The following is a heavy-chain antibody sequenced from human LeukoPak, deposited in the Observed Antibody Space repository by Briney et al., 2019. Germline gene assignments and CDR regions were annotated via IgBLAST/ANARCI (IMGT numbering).Heavy chain of an antibody. D-gene: IGHD6-13*01. CDR1: GFTFSSYE. CDR3: ARVYSSSWYGSDY. J-gene: IGHJ4*02. Sequence: PGGSLRLSCAASGFTFSSYEMNWVRQAPGKGLEWVSYISSSGDTIFYADSVKGRFTISRDNAKNSLYLQMNSLRAEDTAVYYCARVYSSSWYGSDYWGQGTLVTVSS. CDR2: ISSSGDTI. V-gene: IGHV3-48*03.